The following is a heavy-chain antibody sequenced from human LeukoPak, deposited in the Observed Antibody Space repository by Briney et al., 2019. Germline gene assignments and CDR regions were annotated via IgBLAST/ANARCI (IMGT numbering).Heavy chain of an antibody. CDR1: GGTFSSYA. V-gene: IGHV1-69*04. J-gene: IGHJ4*02. CDR3: ARGRRMARYCSGGSCYFDC. D-gene: IGHD2-15*01. Sequence: SVKVSCKASGGTFSSYAISWVRQAPGQGLEWMGRIIPIFGIANYAQKFQGRVTITADKSTSTAYMELNSLRAEDTAVYYCARGRRMARYCSGGSCYFDCWGQGTLVTVSS. CDR2: IIPIFGIA.